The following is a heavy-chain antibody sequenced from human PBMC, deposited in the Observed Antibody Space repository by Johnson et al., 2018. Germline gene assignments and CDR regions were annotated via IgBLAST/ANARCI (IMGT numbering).Heavy chain of an antibody. J-gene: IGHJ6*03. V-gene: IGHV3-23*04. Sequence: VQLVESGGGLVQPGGSLRLSCAASGFTFSSYAMSWVRQAPGKGLEWVSAISGSGGSTYYADSVKGRFTISRDNSKNTLYLQMTSLRAEDTAVYYWGRVNFWSGYYYMDGWGKGTTVTVSS. CDR1: GFTFSSYA. CDR3: GRVNFWSGYYYMDG. D-gene: IGHD3-3*01. CDR2: ISGSGGST.